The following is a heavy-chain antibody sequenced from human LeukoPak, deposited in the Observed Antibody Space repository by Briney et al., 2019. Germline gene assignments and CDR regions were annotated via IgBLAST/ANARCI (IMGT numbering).Heavy chain of an antibody. D-gene: IGHD6-13*01. CDR3: ARDLAIAAAGTPPFDY. J-gene: IGHJ4*02. CDR2: TYSGGFT. V-gene: IGHV3-66*01. Sequence: GGSLRLSCAASGFTLTSNYMSWVRQAPGKGLEWVSVTYSGGFTYYADSVKGRFAISRDNSKNTLYFQMNSLRAEDTAVYYCARDLAIAAAGTPPFDYWGQGTLVTVSS. CDR1: GFTLTSNY.